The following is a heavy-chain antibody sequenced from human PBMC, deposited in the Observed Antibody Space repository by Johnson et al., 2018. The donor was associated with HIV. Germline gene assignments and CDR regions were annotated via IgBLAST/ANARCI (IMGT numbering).Heavy chain of an antibody. CDR1: GFTFSDYY. CDR2: ISSTKNTI. CDR3: VRDAFDYRDASGRFGGAGFDI. V-gene: IGHV3-11*04. D-gene: IGHD3-16*01. Sequence: QMQLVESGGGLVKPGGSLRLSCAASGFTFSDYYMSWIRQAPGKGLEWVSYISSTKNTIYYADSVKGRFTISRDNAKNSLSLQMNSLRAEDTAVYYCVRDAFDYRDASGRFGGAGFDIWGQGTVVTVSS. J-gene: IGHJ3*02.